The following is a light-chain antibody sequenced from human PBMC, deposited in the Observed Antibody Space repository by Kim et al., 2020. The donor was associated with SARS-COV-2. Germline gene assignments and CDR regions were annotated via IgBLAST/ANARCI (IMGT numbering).Light chain of an antibody. CDR2: RDS. CDR1: NIGSKN. CDR3: QVWDSSTAWV. V-gene: IGLV3-9*01. J-gene: IGLJ3*02. Sequence: VALGKTARITGGGNNIGSKNVNWDQQKPGQAPVLVIYRDSNRPSGIPERFSGSNSGNTATLTISRAQAGDEADYYCQVWDSSTAWVFGGGTQLTVL.